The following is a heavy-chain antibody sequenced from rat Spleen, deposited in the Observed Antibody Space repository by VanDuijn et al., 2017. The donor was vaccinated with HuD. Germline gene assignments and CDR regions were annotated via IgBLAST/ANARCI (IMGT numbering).Heavy chain of an antibody. D-gene: IGHD1-4*01. CDR3: ATPTPGIPFAY. CDR2: IIYDGSGT. CDR1: GFTFSDYY. Sequence: EVQLVESGGGLVQPGRSLKLSCAASGFTFSDYYMAWVRQAPKKGLEWVAIIIYDGSGTYYRDSVKGRFTISRDNAKSTLYLQMDSLRSEDTATYYCATPTPGIPFAYWGQGTLVTVSS. V-gene: IGHV5-7*01. J-gene: IGHJ3*01.